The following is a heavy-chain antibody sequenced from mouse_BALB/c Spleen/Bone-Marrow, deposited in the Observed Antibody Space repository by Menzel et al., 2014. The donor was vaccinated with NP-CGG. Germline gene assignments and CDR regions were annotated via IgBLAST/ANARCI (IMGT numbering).Heavy chain of an antibody. V-gene: IGHV4-1*02. J-gene: IGHJ2*01. D-gene: IGHD2-3*01. CDR2: INPESSTI. Sequence: EVTLVESGGGLVQPGGSLKLSCAASGFDFSKKWMSWVRQAPGKGLEWIGEINPESSTINYTPSLKDKFIISRDNAKNTLYLQMNKVRSEDTALYYCARLGYCGFFDYWGQGTTLTVSS. CDR3: ARLGYCGFFDY. CDR1: GFDFSKKW.